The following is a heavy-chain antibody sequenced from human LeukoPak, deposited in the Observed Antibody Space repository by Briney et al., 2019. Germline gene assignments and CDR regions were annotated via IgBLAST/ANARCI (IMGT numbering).Heavy chain of an antibody. J-gene: IGHJ6*02. CDR1: GFTVSSNY. V-gene: IGHV3-53*01. D-gene: IGHD2-8*02. Sequence: PGGSLRLSCAASGFTVSSNYMSWVRQAPGKGLEWVSVIYSGGSTYYADSVKGRFTIPRDNSKNTLYLQMNSLRAEDTAVYYCARDRLVTGKGYYYYYGMDVWGQGTTVTVSS. CDR2: IYSGGST. CDR3: ARDRLVTGKGYYYYYGMDV.